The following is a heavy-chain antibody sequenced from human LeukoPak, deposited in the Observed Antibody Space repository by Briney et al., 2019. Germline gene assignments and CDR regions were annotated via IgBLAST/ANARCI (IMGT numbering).Heavy chain of an antibody. CDR2: IWYDGSNK. V-gene: IGHV3-33*08. Sequence: PGGSLRLSCAASGFTFSSYGMHWVRQAPGKGLEWVAVIWYDGSNKYYADSVKGRFTISRDNSKNMLSLQMDSLRAEDTAVYYCAREGEEPLRYCRSGTCYLYYFDYWGQGTQVTVSS. D-gene: IGHD2-15*01. CDR1: GFTFSSYG. J-gene: IGHJ4*02. CDR3: AREGEEPLRYCRSGTCYLYYFDY.